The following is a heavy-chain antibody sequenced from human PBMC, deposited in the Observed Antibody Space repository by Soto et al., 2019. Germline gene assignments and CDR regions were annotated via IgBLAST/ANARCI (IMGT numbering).Heavy chain of an antibody. CDR1: GLTFSSYT. Sequence: GGSLRLSCAASGLTFSSYTMNWVRQAPGKGLEWVSYISGSGSTVYYADSVKGRFTISRDNAKNSLYLQMNSLRDEDTAVYYCAREIPDHWGQGTLVTVSS. J-gene: IGHJ4*02. CDR3: AREIPDH. CDR2: ISGSGSTV. V-gene: IGHV3-48*02.